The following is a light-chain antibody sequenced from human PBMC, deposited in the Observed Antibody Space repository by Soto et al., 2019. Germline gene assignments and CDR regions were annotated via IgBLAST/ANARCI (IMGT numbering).Light chain of an antibody. V-gene: IGKV3-15*01. Sequence: ETVMTQSPATLSVSPGERATLSCRASQSLNSNLAWYQQKPGQAPRLLIDGASDRATGIPDRFSGSGYGTEFTLSISSLQSEDVAVYYCQQHNTWPWTFGQGTKVEIK. J-gene: IGKJ1*01. CDR1: QSLNSN. CDR3: QQHNTWPWT. CDR2: GAS.